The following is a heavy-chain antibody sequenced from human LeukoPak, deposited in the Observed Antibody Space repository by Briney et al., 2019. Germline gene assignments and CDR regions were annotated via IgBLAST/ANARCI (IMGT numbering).Heavy chain of an antibody. CDR2: INPNSGGT. V-gene: IGHV1-2*02. J-gene: IGHJ3*02. CDR3: ARTGITGTTGAFDI. D-gene: IGHD1-7*01. CDR1: GYTFTGYY. Sequence: ASVKVSCKASGYTFTGYYMHWGRQAPGQGLEWMGWINPNSGGTNYAQKFQGRVTMTRDTSISTAYMELSRLRSDDTAVYYCARTGITGTTGAFDIWGQGTMVTVSS.